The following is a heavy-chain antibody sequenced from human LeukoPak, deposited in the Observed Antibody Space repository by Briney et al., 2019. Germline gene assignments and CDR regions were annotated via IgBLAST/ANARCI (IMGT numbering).Heavy chain of an antibody. J-gene: IGHJ4*02. CDR3: ARDTTAAGVSN. V-gene: IGHV4-38-2*02. CDR1: GYSISSGYY. CDR2: IYHSGST. D-gene: IGHD4-17*01. Sequence: PSETLSLTCTVSGYSISSGYYWGWIRQPPGKGLEWIGSIYHSGSTYYNPSLKSRVAMSVDTSKNQFSLKLSSVTAADTAVYYCARDTTAAGVSNWGQGTLVTVSS.